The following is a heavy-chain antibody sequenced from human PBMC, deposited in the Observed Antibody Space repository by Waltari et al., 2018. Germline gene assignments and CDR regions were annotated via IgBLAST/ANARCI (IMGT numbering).Heavy chain of an antibody. J-gene: IGHJ4*02. CDR2: SRNKDKRYTT. V-gene: IGHV3-72*01. Sequence: EVQLVEAGGGLVQPGGSLRLSCVVSGFTFSDHYIDWVHQAPGKGLEWVCWSRNKDKRYTTEYDASVRGRFSISRDESKNSMFLQLNSLKPEDTALYYCAREKSARPFDGWGQGTLVTVSS. CDR3: AREKSARPFDG. D-gene: IGHD2-15*01. CDR1: GFTFSDHY.